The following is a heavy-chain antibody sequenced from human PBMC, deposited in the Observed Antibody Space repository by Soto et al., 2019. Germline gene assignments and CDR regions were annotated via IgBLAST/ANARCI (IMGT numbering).Heavy chain of an antibody. D-gene: IGHD4-17*01. CDR1: GYTFTSYG. CDR2: ISAYNGNT. CDR3: ARPVIDDYGDYVDAFDI. J-gene: IGHJ3*02. Sequence: VSVKVSCKASGYTFTSYGISWVRQAPGQGLEWMGWISAYNGNTNYAQKLQGRVTMTTDTSTSTAYMELRSLRSDDTAVYYCARPVIDDYGDYVDAFDIWGQGTMVTVSS. V-gene: IGHV1-18*01.